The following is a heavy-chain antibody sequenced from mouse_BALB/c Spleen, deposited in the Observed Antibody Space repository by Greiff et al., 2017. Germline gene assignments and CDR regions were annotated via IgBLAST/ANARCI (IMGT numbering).Heavy chain of an antibody. Sequence: VQLVESGAELARPGASVKMSCKASGYTFTSYTMHWVKQRPGQGLEWIGYINPSSGYTNYNQKFKDKATLTADKSSSTAYMQLSSLTSEDSAVYYCARGRSTYYFDYWGQGTTLTVSS. CDR1: GYTFTSYT. V-gene: IGHV1-4*01. CDR3: ARGRSTYYFDY. CDR2: INPSSGYT. D-gene: IGHD1-1*01. J-gene: IGHJ2*01.